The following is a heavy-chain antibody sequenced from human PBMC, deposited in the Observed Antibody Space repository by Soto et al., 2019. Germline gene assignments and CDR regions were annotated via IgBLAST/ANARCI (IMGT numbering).Heavy chain of an antibody. D-gene: IGHD4-17*01. CDR3: AIGTTLISPLGFDP. Sequence: PGGSLRLSCAASGFNFSTYSMNWVRQAPGKGLEWVSSISSNENYIYYADSVKGRFTISRDNAKRSLFLQMKSLRAEDTAFYYCAIGTTLISPLGFDPWGQGTLVTVSS. CDR2: ISSNENYI. CDR1: GFNFSTYS. V-gene: IGHV3-21*01. J-gene: IGHJ5*02.